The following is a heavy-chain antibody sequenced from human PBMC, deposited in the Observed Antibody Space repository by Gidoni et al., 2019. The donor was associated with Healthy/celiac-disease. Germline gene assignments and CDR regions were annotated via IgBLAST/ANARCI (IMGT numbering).Heavy chain of an antibody. D-gene: IGHD4-17*01. Sequence: QVQLVESGGGVVQPGRSLRLSCAASGFTFSSYAMHWVRQAPGKGLEWVAVISYDGSNKYYADSVKCRFTISRDNSKNTLYLQMNSLRAEDTAVYYCARGHTGTYGDYDYYFDYWGQGTLVTVSS. CDR2: ISYDGSNK. CDR3: ARGHTGTYGDYDYYFDY. V-gene: IGHV3-30*04. CDR1: GFTFSSYA. J-gene: IGHJ4*02.